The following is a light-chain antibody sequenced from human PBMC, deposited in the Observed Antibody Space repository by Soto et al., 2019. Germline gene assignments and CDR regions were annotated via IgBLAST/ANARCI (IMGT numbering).Light chain of an antibody. CDR1: QSVSSN. Sequence: EIVLTHSPGTLSLSPVEIATLSCMASQSVSSNLAWYQQKPGQAPRLLIYGASTRATGIPARFSGSGSGTEFTLTISSLQSEDFAVYYCQQYNNWPRTFGQGTKVDIK. CDR2: GAS. J-gene: IGKJ1*01. V-gene: IGKV3-15*01. CDR3: QQYNNWPRT.